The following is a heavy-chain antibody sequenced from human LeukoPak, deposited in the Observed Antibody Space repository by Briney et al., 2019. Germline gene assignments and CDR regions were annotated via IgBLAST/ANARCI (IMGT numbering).Heavy chain of an antibody. V-gene: IGHV3-48*03. CDR3: AKDPTRGFSYGRGPSYYYGMDV. Sequence: GGSLRLSCAASGFIFSSYEMNWVRQAPGKGLEWVSYISSSGSTIYYADSVKGRFTISRDNAKNSLYLQMNSVRAEDTAVYFCAKDPTRGFSYGRGPSYYYGMDVWGQGPTVTVSS. CDR1: GFIFSSYE. J-gene: IGHJ6*02. D-gene: IGHD5-18*01. CDR2: ISSSGSTI.